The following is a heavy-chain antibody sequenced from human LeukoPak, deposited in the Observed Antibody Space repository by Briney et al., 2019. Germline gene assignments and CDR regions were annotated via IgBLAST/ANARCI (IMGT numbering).Heavy chain of an antibody. J-gene: IGHJ4*02. Sequence: PSETLSLTCRVSGGSISSNYWSWIRQPRGKGLEWVGYIYYSGSTNYNPSLKSRVTISVDTSKNQFYLTLSSVTAADTAVYYCARHYYDTSGLGYFDYWGQGTLVTVS. CDR3: ARHYYDTSGLGYFDY. D-gene: IGHD3-22*01. V-gene: IGHV4-59*08. CDR1: GGSISSNY. CDR2: IYYSGST.